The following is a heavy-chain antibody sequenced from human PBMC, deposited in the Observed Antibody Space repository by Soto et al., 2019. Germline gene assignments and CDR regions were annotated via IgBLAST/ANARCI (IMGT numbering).Heavy chain of an antibody. V-gene: IGHV3-66*01. CDR3: ATRMTTSTY. D-gene: IGHD1-1*01. Sequence: EVRLVQSGGGLVQPGGSLRLSCAASLFIVSDNYMSWVRQAPGKGLEWVSLIYSGGGKDYAESVKGRFTISRDNSKNKLYLRMNTLKAEELGIYCCATRMTTSTYRGQGTMVSVTS. J-gene: IGHJ4*02. CDR1: LFIVSDNY. CDR2: IYSGGGK.